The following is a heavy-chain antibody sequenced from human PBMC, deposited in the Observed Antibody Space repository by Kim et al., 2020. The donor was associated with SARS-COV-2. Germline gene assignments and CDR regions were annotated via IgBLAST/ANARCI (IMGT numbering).Heavy chain of an antibody. J-gene: IGHJ3*02. CDR3: ARARLSTVVTQDGAFDI. CDR1: GGSISSYY. Sequence: SETLSLTCTVSGGSISSYYWSWVRQPPGKGLEWIGYIYYSGSTNYNPSLKSRVTISVDTSKNQFSLKLSSVTAADTAVYYCARARLSTVVTQDGAFDIWGQGTMVTVSS. V-gene: IGHV4-59*01. CDR2: IYYSGST. D-gene: IGHD4-17*01.